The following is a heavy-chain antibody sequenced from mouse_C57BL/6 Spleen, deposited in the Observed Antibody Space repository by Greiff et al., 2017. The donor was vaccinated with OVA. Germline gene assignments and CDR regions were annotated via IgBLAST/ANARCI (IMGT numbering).Heavy chain of an antibody. CDR3: ARLGSNLAWFAY. V-gene: IGHV5-15*01. D-gene: IGHD4-1*01. CDR1: GFTFSDYG. Sequence: DVMLVESGGGLVQPGGSLKLSCAASGFTFSDYGMAWVRQAPRKGPEWVAFISNLAYSIYYADTVTGRFTISRENAKNTLYLEMSSLRSEDTAMYYCARLGSNLAWFAYWGQGTLVTVSA. CDR2: ISNLAYSI. J-gene: IGHJ3*01.